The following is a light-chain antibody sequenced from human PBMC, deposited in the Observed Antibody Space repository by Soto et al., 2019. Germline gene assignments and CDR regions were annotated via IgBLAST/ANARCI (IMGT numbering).Light chain of an antibody. V-gene: IGKV2-28*01. J-gene: IGKJ5*01. CDR2: FGS. CDR1: QSLLYNNPYNY. Sequence: EIVMTQSPLTLPVTPGEPASISCRSSQSLLYNNPYNYLDWYVQKSGQSPQLLIYFGSNRAPGVPDRFSGSGSGTDFTLKINRVEAEDVGTYYCMQALQSLTFGQGTRLEIK. CDR3: MQALQSLT.